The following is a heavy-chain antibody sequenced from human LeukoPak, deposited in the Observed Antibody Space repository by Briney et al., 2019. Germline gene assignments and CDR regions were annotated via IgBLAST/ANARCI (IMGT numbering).Heavy chain of an antibody. CDR3: ARGGRWAYSSGWPFDY. CDR2: IYSGGST. J-gene: IGHJ4*02. Sequence: GGSLRLSCAASGFTVSSNYMSWVRQAPGKGLEWVSVIYSGGSTYYADSVKGRFTISRDNSKNTLYLQMNSLRAEDTAVYYCARGGRWAYSSGWPFDYWGQGTLVTVSS. V-gene: IGHV3-53*05. D-gene: IGHD6-19*01. CDR1: GFTVSSNY.